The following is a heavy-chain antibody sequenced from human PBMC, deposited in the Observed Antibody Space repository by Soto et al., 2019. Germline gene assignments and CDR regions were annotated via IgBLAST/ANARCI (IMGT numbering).Heavy chain of an antibody. CDR3: ARRTSGWYLDY. V-gene: IGHV3-23*01. D-gene: IGHD6-19*01. J-gene: IGHJ4*02. CDR2: ISGSGGST. CDR1: GFTFSSYA. Sequence: EVQLLESGGGLVQPGGSLRLSCAASGFTFSSYAMSWVRQAPGKGLEWVSVISGSGGSTYYADSVKGRFTISRDNSKNTLYLQMNSLRAEGTAVYYCARRTSGWYLDYWGQGTLVTVSS.